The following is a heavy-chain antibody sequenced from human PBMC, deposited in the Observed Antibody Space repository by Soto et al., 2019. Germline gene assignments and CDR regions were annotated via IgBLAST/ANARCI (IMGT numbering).Heavy chain of an antibody. CDR3: ARVLKGYYDSSGYAFDI. V-gene: IGHV1-69*01. CDR2: IIPIFGTA. Sequence: QVQLVQSGAEVKKPGSSVKVSCKASGGTFSSYAISWVRQAPGQGLEWMGGIIPIFGTANYAQKFQGRVTITADESTSTAYMELSSLRSEHTAVYYCARVLKGYYDSSGYAFDIWGQGTMVTVSS. D-gene: IGHD3-22*01. J-gene: IGHJ3*02. CDR1: GGTFSSYA.